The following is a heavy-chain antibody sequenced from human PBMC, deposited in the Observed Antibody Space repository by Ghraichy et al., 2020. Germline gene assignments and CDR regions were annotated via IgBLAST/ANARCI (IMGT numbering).Heavy chain of an antibody. V-gene: IGHV1-69*13. CDR1: GGTFSSYA. CDR3: AREGDIVATRAGNPSYGMDV. CDR2: IIPIFGTA. D-gene: IGHD5-12*01. Sequence: SVKVSCKASGGTFSSYAISWVRQAPGQGLEWMGGIIPIFGTANYAQKFQGRVTITADESTSTAYMELSSLRSEDTAVYYCAREGDIVATRAGNPSYGMDVWGQGTTVTVSS. J-gene: IGHJ6*02.